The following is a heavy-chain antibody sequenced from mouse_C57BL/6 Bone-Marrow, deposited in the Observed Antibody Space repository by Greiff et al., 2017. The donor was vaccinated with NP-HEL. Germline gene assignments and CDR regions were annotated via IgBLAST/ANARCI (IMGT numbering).Heavy chain of an antibody. J-gene: IGHJ4*01. CDR2: INPYNGGT. V-gene: IGHV1-19*01. CDR3: ARELLWYHYAMDY. D-gene: IGHD2-1*01. Sequence: EVQLQQSGPVLVKPGASVKMSCKASGYTFTDYYMNWVKQSHGKSLEWIGVINPYNGGTSYNQKFKGKATLTVDKSSSTAYMELNSLTSEDSAFYYCARELLWYHYAMDYWGQGTSVTVSS. CDR1: GYTFTDYY.